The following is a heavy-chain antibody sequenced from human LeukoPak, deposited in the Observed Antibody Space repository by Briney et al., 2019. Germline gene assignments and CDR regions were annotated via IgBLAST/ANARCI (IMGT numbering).Heavy chain of an antibody. V-gene: IGHV3-7*01. CDR3: ARDKIVGPTTLDY. Sequence: GGSLRLSCAASGSTFSGYWMSWVRQTPEKGLEWVANIKQDGSEIYYVDSVKGRFTISRDNAKNSLYLQMNSLRADDTAVYYCARDKIVGPTTLDYWGQGTLVTVSS. D-gene: IGHD1-26*01. CDR1: GSTFSGYW. J-gene: IGHJ4*02. CDR2: IKQDGSEI.